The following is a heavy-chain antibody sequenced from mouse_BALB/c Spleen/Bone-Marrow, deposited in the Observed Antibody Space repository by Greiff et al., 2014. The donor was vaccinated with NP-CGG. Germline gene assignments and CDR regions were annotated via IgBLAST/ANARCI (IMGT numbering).Heavy chain of an antibody. Sequence: VQLKQSGPDLVKPSQSLSLTCTVTGYSITSYYSWHWIRQFPGNKLEWMGYIHYSGTTVYNPSLKSRISITRDTSNSQFFLQLNSVTTEDTATYYCARFAGTPYTMDYWGQGTSVTVSS. J-gene: IGHJ4*01. CDR2: IHYSGTT. CDR1: GYSITSYYS. V-gene: IGHV3-1*02. D-gene: IGHD4-1*01. CDR3: ARFAGTPYTMDY.